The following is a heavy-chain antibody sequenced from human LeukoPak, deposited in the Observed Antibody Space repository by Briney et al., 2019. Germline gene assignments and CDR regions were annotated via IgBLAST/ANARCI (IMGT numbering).Heavy chain of an antibody. CDR1: GFTFSSYA. J-gene: IGHJ4*02. CDR3: ARVHRVVVITTMWVYFDY. D-gene: IGHD3-22*01. Sequence: GRSLRLSCAASGFTFSSYAMHWVRQAPGKGLEWVAVISYDGSNKYYADSVKGRFTISSDNSKNTLYLQMNSLRAEDTAVYYCARVHRVVVITTMWVYFDYWGQGTLVTVSS. CDR2: ISYDGSNK. V-gene: IGHV3-30*04.